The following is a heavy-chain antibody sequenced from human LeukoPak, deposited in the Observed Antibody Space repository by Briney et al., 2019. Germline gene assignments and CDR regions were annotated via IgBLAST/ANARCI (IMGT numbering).Heavy chain of an antibody. CDR3: ARDAFGGDSFET. Sequence: GASVKVSCKASGYTFTDNYIHWVRQAPGQGLEWLGWIYAKTGATKNAQKFQGRVTMARDTSINTACMDLYSLNSDDTAVYYCARDAFGGDSFETWGQGTMVTVSS. D-gene: IGHD3-10*01. CDR2: IYAKTGAT. J-gene: IGHJ3*02. V-gene: IGHV1-2*02. CDR1: GYTFTDNY.